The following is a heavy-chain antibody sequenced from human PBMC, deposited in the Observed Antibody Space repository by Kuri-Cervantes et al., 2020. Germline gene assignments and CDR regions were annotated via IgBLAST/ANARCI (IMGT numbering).Heavy chain of an antibody. CDR1: GFTFSSYA. D-gene: IGHD1-7*01. Sequence: GESLKISCAASGFTFSSYAMHWVRQAPGKGLEWVAVISYDGSNKYYADSVKGRFTISRDNSKNTLYLQMNSLRAEDTAVYYCARDNSYNWNYVGWFDPWGQGTPVTVSS. CDR2: ISYDGSNK. J-gene: IGHJ5*02. CDR3: ARDNSYNWNYVGWFDP. V-gene: IGHV3-30-3*01.